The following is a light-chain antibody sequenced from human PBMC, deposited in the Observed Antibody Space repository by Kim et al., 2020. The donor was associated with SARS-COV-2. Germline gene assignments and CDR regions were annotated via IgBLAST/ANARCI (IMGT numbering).Light chain of an antibody. Sequence: QSITLSCTGTSIDVGGYNYVSWYQQHPGNAPKLMIYGVSKRPSGISNRFSGSKSGNTASLTISGLQAEDEADYYCTSYTSSNDWVFGGGTKLTVL. CDR1: SIDVGGYNY. J-gene: IGLJ3*02. CDR3: TSYTSSNDWV. CDR2: GVS. V-gene: IGLV2-14*04.